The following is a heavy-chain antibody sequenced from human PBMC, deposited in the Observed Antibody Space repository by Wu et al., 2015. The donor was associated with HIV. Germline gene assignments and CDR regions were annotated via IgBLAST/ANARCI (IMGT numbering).Heavy chain of an antibody. CDR1: GYTFTSYY. V-gene: IGHV1-46*03. Sequence: QVQPVQSGAEVKKPGASVKVSCKASGYTFTSYYMHWVRQAPGQGLEWMGIINPSGGSTSYAQKFQGRVTMTRDTSTSTVYMELSSLRSEDTAVYYCARGLSGSYLDLRGYYYMDVWGKGTTVTVSS. D-gene: IGHD3-10*01. CDR3: ARGLSGSYLDLRGYYYMDV. CDR2: INPSGGST. J-gene: IGHJ6*03.